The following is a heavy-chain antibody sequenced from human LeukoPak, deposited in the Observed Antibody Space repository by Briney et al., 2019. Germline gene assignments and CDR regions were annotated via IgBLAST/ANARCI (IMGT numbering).Heavy chain of an antibody. CDR2: ISSSSSYI. D-gene: IGHD3-3*01. CDR1: GFTFSSYS. J-gene: IGHJ4*02. Sequence: PGGSLRLSCAASGFTFSSYSMNWVRQAPGKGLEWVSSISSSSSYIYYADSVKGRFIISRDNAKNSLYLQMNSLRAEDTAVYYCARGAFGVVNRPVDYWGQGTLVTVSS. V-gene: IGHV3-21*01. CDR3: ARGAFGVVNRPVDY.